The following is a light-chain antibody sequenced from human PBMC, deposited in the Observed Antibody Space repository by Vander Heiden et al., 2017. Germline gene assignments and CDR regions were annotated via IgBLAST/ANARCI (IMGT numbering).Light chain of an antibody. J-gene: IGKJ1*01. CDR1: QSVSSSY. V-gene: IGKV3-20*01. CDR2: GAS. CDR3: QQYGSSPGT. Sequence: EIAWTQSPGTPASSPGESATLSCSASQSVSSSYLAWYQQKPGQAPRLLIYGASSRATGIPDRFSGSGSGTDFTLTISRLEPEDFAVYYCQQYGSSPGTFGQGTKVEIK.